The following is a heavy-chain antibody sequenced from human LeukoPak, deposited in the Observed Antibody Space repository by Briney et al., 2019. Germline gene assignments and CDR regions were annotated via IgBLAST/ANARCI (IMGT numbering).Heavy chain of an antibody. CDR1: GVTFSSYW. J-gene: IGHJ4*02. CDR3: ARDLILDY. CDR2: IKQDGSEK. Sequence: GGSLRLSCAASGVTFSSYWMSWVRQAPGKGLEWVANIKQDGSEKYYVDSVKGRFTISRDNAKNSLYLQMNSLRAEDTAVYYCARDLILDYWGQGTLVTVSS. V-gene: IGHV3-7*04.